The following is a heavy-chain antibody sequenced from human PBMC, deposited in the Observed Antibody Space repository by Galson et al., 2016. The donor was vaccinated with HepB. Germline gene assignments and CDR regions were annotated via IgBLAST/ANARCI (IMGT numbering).Heavy chain of an antibody. V-gene: IGHV4-59*01. CDR3: AREGDGYIIDH. CDR2: IDYSGST. J-gene: IGHJ4*02. CDR1: GGSISSYY. D-gene: IGHD5-24*01. Sequence: ETLSLTCIVSGGSISSYYWSWIRQPPGKGLEWIAYIDYSGSTNYNPYLKSRVTISVDTSKNQFSLKLSSVTAADTAVYYCAREGDGYIIDHWGREPWSPSPQ.